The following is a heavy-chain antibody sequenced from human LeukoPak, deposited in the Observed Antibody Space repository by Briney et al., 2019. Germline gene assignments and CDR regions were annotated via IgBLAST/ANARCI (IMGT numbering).Heavy chain of an antibody. CDR3: AGGVQGAVAYDY. CDR2: ISYSGTMI. V-gene: IGHV3-11*01. D-gene: IGHD3-16*01. CDR1: GFTFSDYY. Sequence: GGSLRLSCAASGFTFSDYYMRWIRQAPGKGLEWVSYISYSGTMIYYRDSVKGRFTVSRDNAQNSLYLQMNSLRAEDTAPYYCAGGVQGAVAYDYWGQGSLVTVSS. J-gene: IGHJ4*02.